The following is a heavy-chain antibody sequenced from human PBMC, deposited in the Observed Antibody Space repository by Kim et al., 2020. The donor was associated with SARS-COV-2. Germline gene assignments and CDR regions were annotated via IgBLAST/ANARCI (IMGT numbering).Heavy chain of an antibody. D-gene: IGHD1-1*01. CDR2: INPNSGGT. J-gene: IGHJ5*02. V-gene: IGHV1-2*02. Sequence: ASVKVSCKTSGYTFTEYYIHWVRQAAGQGLEWLGWINPNSGGTDYAQQFQGRVTMTRDTSISTAYMELSSLRSDDTAVYYCARDVHHSTRPSSVHTWADP. CDR1: GYTFTEYY. CDR3: ARDVHHSTRPSSVHTWADP.